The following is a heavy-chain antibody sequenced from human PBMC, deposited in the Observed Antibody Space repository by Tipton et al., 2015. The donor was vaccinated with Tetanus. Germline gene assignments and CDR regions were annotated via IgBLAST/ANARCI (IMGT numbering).Heavy chain of an antibody. J-gene: IGHJ6*02. CDR3: ARLTGHSMDVVDYYYFGMDV. V-gene: IGHV4-59*02. D-gene: IGHD2-21*01. CDR2: VYYTGST. CDR1: GDSVSGYY. Sequence: TLSLTCTVSGDSVSGYYWSWIRQPPGKGLEWIGYVYYTGSTNHNPSLKSRVTISMDRSKNQISLQLTSVTAADTAVYYCARLTGHSMDVVDYYYFGMDVWGQGTKVTVSS.